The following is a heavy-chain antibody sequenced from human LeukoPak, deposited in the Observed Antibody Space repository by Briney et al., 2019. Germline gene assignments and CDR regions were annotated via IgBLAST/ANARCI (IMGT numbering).Heavy chain of an antibody. CDR2: IIPIFGTA. V-gene: IGHV1-69*01. Sequence: ASVKVSCKASGGTFSSYAISWVRQAPGQGLEWIGGIIPIFGTANYAQKFQGRVTITADESTSTAYMELSSLRSEDTAVYYCARDRLGYYDSSGYYSWYFDLWGRGTLVTVSS. D-gene: IGHD3-22*01. J-gene: IGHJ2*01. CDR1: GGTFSSYA. CDR3: ARDRLGYYDSSGYYSWYFDL.